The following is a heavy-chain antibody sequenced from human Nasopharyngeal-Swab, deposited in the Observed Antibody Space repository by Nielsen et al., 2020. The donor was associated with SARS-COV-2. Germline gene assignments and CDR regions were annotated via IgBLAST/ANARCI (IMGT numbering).Heavy chain of an antibody. V-gene: IGHV3-7*03. D-gene: IGHD3-22*01. Sequence: GGSLRLSCAASGFTFSSYWMNWVRQAPGKGLEWVANIKQDGSEKYYVDSVKGRFSISRDNAKDSLYLQMNSLRAEDTAVYYCARAAPYYYDSSGYYPFDYWGQGTLVTVSS. CDR3: ARAAPYYYDSSGYYPFDY. CDR2: IKQDGSEK. CDR1: GFTFSSYW. J-gene: IGHJ4*02.